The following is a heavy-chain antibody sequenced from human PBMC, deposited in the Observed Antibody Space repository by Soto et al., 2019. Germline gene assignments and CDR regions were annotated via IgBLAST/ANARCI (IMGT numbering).Heavy chain of an antibody. Sequence: GGSLRLSCAASGFTFSNAWMSWVRQAPGKGLEWVGRIKSKTDGGKTDYAAPVKGRFTISRDDSKNTLYLQMNSLKTEDTAVYYCTTEGGDYYGSGSYYDYWGQGTLVTVSS. CDR1: GFTFSNAW. CDR3: TTEGGDYYGSGSYYDY. D-gene: IGHD3-10*01. J-gene: IGHJ4*02. CDR2: IKSKTDGGKT. V-gene: IGHV3-15*01.